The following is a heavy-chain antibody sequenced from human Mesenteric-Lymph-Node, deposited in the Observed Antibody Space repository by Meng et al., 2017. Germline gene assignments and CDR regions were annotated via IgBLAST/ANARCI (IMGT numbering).Heavy chain of an antibody. Sequence: QVPLQASGPGLVKPSHTLSLTCTVSGGSMSSGNYYWSWIRQPPGKGLEWIGYIHHSGSAYYNPSLKSRVSISVDTSKNQFSLNLNSMTAADTAVYYCASFDHIPRRNYFDYWGQGTLVTVSS. J-gene: IGHJ4*02. CDR3: ASFDHIPRRNYFDY. D-gene: IGHD2-21*01. CDR1: GGSMSSGNYY. CDR2: IHHSGSA. V-gene: IGHV4-30-4*01.